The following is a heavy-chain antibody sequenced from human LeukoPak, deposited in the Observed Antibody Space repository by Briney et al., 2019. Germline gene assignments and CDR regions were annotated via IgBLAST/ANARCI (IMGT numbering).Heavy chain of an antibody. CDR1: GYIFTSYG. J-gene: IGHJ4*02. D-gene: IGHD3-10*01. CDR2: ISGHNGNT. CDR3: TRDHYGRGVFDY. V-gene: IGHV1-18*01. Sequence: ASVKVSCKTSGYIFTSYGISWVRQAPGQGLEWMGWISGHNGNTNFALKFQARVTMTIDTSSSTAYMDLGSLRSDDTAVYYCTRDHYGRGVFDYWGQGTLVTVSS.